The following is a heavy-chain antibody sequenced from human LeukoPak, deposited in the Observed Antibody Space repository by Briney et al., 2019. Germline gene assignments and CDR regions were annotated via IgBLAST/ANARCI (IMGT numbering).Heavy chain of an antibody. CDR1: GFTFSSYA. V-gene: IGHV3-23*01. D-gene: IGHD5-12*01. J-gene: IGHJ6*02. CDR2: ISGSGGST. Sequence: GGSLRLPCAASGFTFSSYAMSWVHQAPGKGLEWVSAISGSGGSTYYADSVKGRFTISRDNSKNTLYLQMNSLRAEDTAVYYCAKRIVAAINSDYYYGMDVWGQGTTVTVSS. CDR3: AKRIVAAINSDYYYGMDV.